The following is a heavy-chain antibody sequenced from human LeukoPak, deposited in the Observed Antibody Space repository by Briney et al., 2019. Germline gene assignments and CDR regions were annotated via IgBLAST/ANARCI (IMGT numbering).Heavy chain of an antibody. J-gene: IGHJ6*02. D-gene: IGHD6-25*01. Sequence: GASVKVSCKASGYTFTGYYMHWVRQAPGQGLEWMGWINPNSGGTNYAQKFQGWVTMTRDTSISTAYMELSRLRSDDTAVYYCARDPQRLPKVYYGVDVWGQGTTVTVSS. CDR1: GYTFTGYY. CDR3: ARDPQRLPKVYYGVDV. V-gene: IGHV1-2*04. CDR2: INPNSGGT.